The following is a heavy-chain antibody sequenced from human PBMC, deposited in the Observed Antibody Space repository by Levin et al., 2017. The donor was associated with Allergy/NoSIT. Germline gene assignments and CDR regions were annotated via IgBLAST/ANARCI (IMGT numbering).Heavy chain of an antibody. V-gene: IGHV3-23*01. Sequence: GESLKISCVASGFTFSSYAMSWVRQAPGKGLEWVSSVRGSGDPTYYTDSVQGRFTISRDNSKSTLYLQMNSLRAEDTAIYYCAKGSGDGDNYGGLVDLWGQGTLVIVSS. CDR1: GFTFSSYA. D-gene: IGHD5-24*01. J-gene: IGHJ5*02. CDR2: VRGSGDPT. CDR3: AKGSGDGDNYGGLVDL.